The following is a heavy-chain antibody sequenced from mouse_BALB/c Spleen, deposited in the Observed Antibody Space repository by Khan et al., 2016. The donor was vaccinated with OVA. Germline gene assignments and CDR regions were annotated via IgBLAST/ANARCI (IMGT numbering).Heavy chain of an antibody. Sequence: QVQLQQSGAELARPGASVKMSCKASGYTFTSHTMHWVKQRPGQGLEWIGYINPRSDYTQYNQKFNDKATLTADISSSTAYMQLSSLTSEDSAVYYCARRTTEYALDYWGQGTSVTFSS. D-gene: IGHD2-14*01. J-gene: IGHJ4*01. CDR2: INPRSDYT. CDR1: GYTFTSHT. V-gene: IGHV1-4*01. CDR3: ARRTTEYALDY.